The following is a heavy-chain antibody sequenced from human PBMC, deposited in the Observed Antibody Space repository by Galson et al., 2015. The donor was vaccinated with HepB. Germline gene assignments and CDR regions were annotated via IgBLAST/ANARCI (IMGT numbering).Heavy chain of an antibody. V-gene: IGHV3-23*01. CDR1: GFTFSSYA. Sequence: SLRLSCAASGFTFSSYAMSWVRQAPGKGLEWVSAISGSGGSTYYADSVKGRFTISRDNSKNTLYLQMNSLRAEDTAVYYCARDSSGWYAGNWFDPWGQGTLVTVSS. D-gene: IGHD6-19*01. J-gene: IGHJ5*02. CDR3: ARDSSGWYAGNWFDP. CDR2: ISGSGGST.